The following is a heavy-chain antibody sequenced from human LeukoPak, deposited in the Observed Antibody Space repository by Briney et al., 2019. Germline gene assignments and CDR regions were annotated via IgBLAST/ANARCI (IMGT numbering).Heavy chain of an antibody. Sequence: KPSETLSLTCAVYGGSFSGYYWSWIRKPPGKGLEWIGEINNSGNTNSNPSLKRLVTISVDTSKNQFSLNMTSVTAANTAVYYCARGYYDILAGSLDWFDPWGQGNLVTVSS. CDR1: GGSFSGYY. D-gene: IGHD3-9*01. CDR3: ARGYYDILAGSLDWFDP. J-gene: IGHJ5*02. CDR2: INNSGNT. V-gene: IGHV4-34*01.